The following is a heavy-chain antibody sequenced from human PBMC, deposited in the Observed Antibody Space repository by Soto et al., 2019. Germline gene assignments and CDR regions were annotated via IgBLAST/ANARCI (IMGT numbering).Heavy chain of an antibody. CDR1: GYSFTSYY. CDR2: IRHGDYET. D-gene: IGHD3-10*01. Sequence: PGESLKISCKGSGYSFTSYYIAWVRQMPGKGLEWMGSIRHGDYETRYSPSFQGHVIISAYKSISSAYLRWSSLESADTAMYDCASQRITRVRGVSSSGLYXWGQGTTVTVS. V-gene: IGHV5-51*01. CDR3: ASQRITRVRGVSSSGLYX. J-gene: IGHJ6*02.